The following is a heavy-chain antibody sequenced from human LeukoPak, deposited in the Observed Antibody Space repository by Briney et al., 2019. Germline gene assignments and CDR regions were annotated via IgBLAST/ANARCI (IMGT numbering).Heavy chain of an antibody. V-gene: IGHV4-59*12. D-gene: IGHD6-19*01. CDR2: IYHSGST. J-gene: IGHJ4*02. CDR1: GGSISSYY. CDR3: ASFDPFKAVARRSTFDY. Sequence: SETLSLTCTVSGGSISSYYWSWIRQPPGKGLEWIGYIYHSGSTYYNPSLKSRVTISVDRSKNQFSLKLSSVTAADTAVYYCASFDPFKAVARRSTFDYWGQGTLVTVSS.